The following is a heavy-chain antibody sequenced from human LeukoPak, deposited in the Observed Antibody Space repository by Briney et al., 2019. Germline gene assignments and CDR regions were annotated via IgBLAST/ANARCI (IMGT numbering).Heavy chain of an antibody. V-gene: IGHV3-64*01. D-gene: IGHD2-2*01. J-gene: IGHJ4*02. CDR3: ARSDAAMWYFDY. Sequence: GGSLRLSCAASGFTFSGSAMHWVRQAPGKGLEYVSAISSNGGSTYYANSVKGRFTISRDNSKNTLYLQMGSLRAEDMAVYYCARSDAAMWYFDYWGQGTLVTVSS. CDR1: GFTFSGSA. CDR2: ISSNGGST.